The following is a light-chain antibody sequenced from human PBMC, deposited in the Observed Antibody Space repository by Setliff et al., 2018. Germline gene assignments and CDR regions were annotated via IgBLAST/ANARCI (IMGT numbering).Light chain of an antibody. CDR3: LSYTSKTTHAL. J-gene: IGLJ2*01. CDR1: SSDVGGYNY. V-gene: IGLV2-14*01. Sequence: QSALTQPAAVSGSPGQPITISCTGTSSDVGGYNYVSWYQQHPGKAPKLMIYEVSKRPSGVSDRFSGSKSGNTASLTISGLQAEDEADYYCLSYTSKTTHALFGGGTKVTVL. CDR2: EVS.